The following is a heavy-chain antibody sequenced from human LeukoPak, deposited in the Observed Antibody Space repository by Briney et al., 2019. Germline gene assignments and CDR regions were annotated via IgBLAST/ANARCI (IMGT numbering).Heavy chain of an antibody. CDR1: GFTFSSYW. CDR2: INSDGSST. Sequence: GGSLRLSCAASGFTFSSYWMHWVRQAPGKGLVWVSRINSDGSSTSYADSVKGRFTISRDNAKNTLYLQMNSLRAEDTAVYYCAKGDSSSWYGRAVDYWGQGTLVTVSS. J-gene: IGHJ4*02. D-gene: IGHD6-13*01. V-gene: IGHV3-74*01. CDR3: AKGDSSSWYGRAVDY.